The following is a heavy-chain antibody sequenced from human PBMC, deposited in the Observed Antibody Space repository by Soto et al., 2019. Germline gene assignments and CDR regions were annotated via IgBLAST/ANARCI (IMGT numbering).Heavy chain of an antibody. CDR1: GFTFSSYG. CDR2: IWYDGSNK. CDR3: ARAITGTTDWFDP. D-gene: IGHD1-7*01. V-gene: IGHV3-33*01. Sequence: VGSLRLSCAASGFTFSSYGMHWVRQAPGKGLEWVAVIWYDGSNKYYADSVKGRFTISRDNSKNTLYLQMNSLRAEDTAVYYCARAITGTTDWFDPWGQGTLVTVSS. J-gene: IGHJ5*02.